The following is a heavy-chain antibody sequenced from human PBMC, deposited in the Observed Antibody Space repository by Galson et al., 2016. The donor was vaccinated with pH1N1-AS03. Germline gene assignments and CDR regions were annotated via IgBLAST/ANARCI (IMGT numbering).Heavy chain of an antibody. CDR3: ARDLGELLGWFDP. D-gene: IGHD1-26*01. Sequence: TLSLTCAVYGGSFSGYYWTWIRQPPGKGLEWIGYIYYSGSTNYNPSLKSRVTISVDTSKNQFSLKLGSVTAADTAVYYCARDLGELLGWFDPWGQGTLVTVSS. CDR2: IYYSGST. V-gene: IGHV4-59*01. J-gene: IGHJ5*02. CDR1: GGSFSGYY.